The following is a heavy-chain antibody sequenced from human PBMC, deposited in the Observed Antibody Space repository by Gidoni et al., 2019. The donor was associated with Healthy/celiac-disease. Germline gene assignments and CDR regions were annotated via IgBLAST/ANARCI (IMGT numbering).Heavy chain of an antibody. J-gene: IGHJ6*02. V-gene: IGHV4-31*03. D-gene: IGHD2-2*01. Sequence: QVQLQESGPGLVKPSQTLSLTCPVSGGSISSGGHYWSWIRQHPGKGLEWIGYIYYSGSTYYNPSLKSRVTISVDTSKNQFSRKLSSVTAADTAVYYCARARGSSTGYYYYGMDVWGQGTTVTVSS. CDR2: IYYSGST. CDR3: ARARGSSTGYYYYGMDV. CDR1: GGSISSGGHY.